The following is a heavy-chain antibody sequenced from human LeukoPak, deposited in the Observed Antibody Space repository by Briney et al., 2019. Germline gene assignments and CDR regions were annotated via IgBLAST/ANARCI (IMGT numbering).Heavy chain of an antibody. CDR2: ISSSGSTI. CDR1: GFTFSDYY. J-gene: IGHJ3*02. Sequence: GGSLRLSCAASGFTFSDYYMSWIRQAPGKGLEWVSYISSSGSTIYYADSVKGRFTISRDNAKNSLYLQMNSLRAEDTAVYYCARRNYDFWSGPSTGAFDIWGQGTMVTVSS. CDR3: ARRNYDFWSGPSTGAFDI. V-gene: IGHV3-11*01. D-gene: IGHD3-3*01.